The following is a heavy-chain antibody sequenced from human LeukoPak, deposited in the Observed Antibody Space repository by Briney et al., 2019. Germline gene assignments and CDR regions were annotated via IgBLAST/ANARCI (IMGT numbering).Heavy chain of an antibody. CDR1: GGCISSGDYY. CDR3: ARELRLGYYYYGMDV. D-gene: IGHD5-12*01. Sequence: SETLSLTCTVSGGCISSGDYYWSWSRQPPGNGLEWIGYIYYSGSTYYNPSLKSRITISVDTSKNQFSLKLSSVTAADTAVYYCARELRLGYYYYGMDVWGQGTTVTVSS. CDR2: IYYSGST. V-gene: IGHV4-30-4*01. J-gene: IGHJ6*02.